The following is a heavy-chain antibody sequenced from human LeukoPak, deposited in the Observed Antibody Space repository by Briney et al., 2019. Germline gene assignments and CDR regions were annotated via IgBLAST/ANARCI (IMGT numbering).Heavy chain of an antibody. CDR1: GFTFSGYC. Sequence: GGSLRLSCEASGFTFSGYCMHWVRHAPGKGLVWVSRINGDGGGTCYADSVKGRFTISRDNSKQTLYLQMNSLRADDTALYYCVRDVCTRGCGNEGHNWLDPWGPGTLVTVSS. CDR2: INGDGGGT. CDR3: VRDVCTRGCGNEGHNWLDP. D-gene: IGHD2-8*02. V-gene: IGHV3-74*01. J-gene: IGHJ5*02.